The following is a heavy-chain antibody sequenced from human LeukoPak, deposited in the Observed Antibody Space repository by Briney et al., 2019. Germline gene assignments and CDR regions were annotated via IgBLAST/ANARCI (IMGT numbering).Heavy chain of an antibody. CDR1: GFTFSTYG. J-gene: IGHJ4*02. V-gene: IGHV3-33*01. CDR2: IWNDGSNE. Sequence: PGRSLRHSCAASGFTFSTYGMHWVRQAPGKGLEWVAVIWNDGSNEYYADSVKGRFIISRDNSKNTLYLQMNSLRAEDTAVYYCARGLSGSRSGTDYWGEGTLVTVSS. D-gene: IGHD3-10*01. CDR3: ARGLSGSRSGTDY.